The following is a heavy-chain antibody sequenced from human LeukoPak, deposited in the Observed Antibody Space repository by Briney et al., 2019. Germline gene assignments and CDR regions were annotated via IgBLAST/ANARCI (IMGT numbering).Heavy chain of an antibody. Sequence: GGSLRLSCAASGFTFSTSTMNWVRQAPGKGLEWVSYITGGSHYIYYADSVKGRFTISRDNAKNSLYLQMNNLRAEDTAVYYCARRGAGFDYWGPGTLVTVSS. CDR1: GFTFSTST. J-gene: IGHJ4*02. CDR2: ITGGSHYI. CDR3: ARRGAGFDY. V-gene: IGHV3-21*01. D-gene: IGHD1-26*01.